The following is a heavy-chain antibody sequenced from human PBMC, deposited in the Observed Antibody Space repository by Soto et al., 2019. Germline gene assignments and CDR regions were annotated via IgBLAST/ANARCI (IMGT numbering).Heavy chain of an antibody. J-gene: IGHJ4*02. CDR3: ARRV. Sequence: EVQVSESGGGLVQPGGSLRLSCATSGFTFSNYPMNWVRQAPGKGLEWVSGISAGGDRTYYADSVKGRFTICRDNSKNSVSLRMNSLRVEDTAVYYFARRVCGQGTLVTVSS. CDR1: GFTFSNYP. V-gene: IGHV3-23*01. CDR2: ISAGGDRT.